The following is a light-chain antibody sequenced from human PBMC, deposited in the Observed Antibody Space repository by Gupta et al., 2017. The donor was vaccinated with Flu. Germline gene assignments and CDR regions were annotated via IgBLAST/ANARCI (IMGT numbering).Light chain of an antibody. CDR2: KAS. CDR3: QQYNSYALT. CDR1: QSISSW. Sequence: PSTLSASVGDRVTITCRASQSISSWLAWYQQKPGKAPKLLIYKASSLESGVPSRFSGSGSGTEFTLTISSLQPDDFATYYCQQYNSYALTFGGGTKVEIK. J-gene: IGKJ4*01. V-gene: IGKV1-5*03.